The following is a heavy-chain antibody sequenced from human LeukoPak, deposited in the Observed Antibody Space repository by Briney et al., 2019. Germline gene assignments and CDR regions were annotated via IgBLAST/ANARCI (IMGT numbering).Heavy chain of an antibody. CDR1: GYSISSGYY. CDR2: TYHSGTS. CDR3: AREHRYSYDFDY. V-gene: IGHV4-38-2*02. J-gene: IGHJ4*02. Sequence: SETLSLTCAVSGYSISSGYYWGWVRQSPGKGLEWIGNTYHSGTSYYNPSLKSRVTMSLDTSKNQFSLKLSSVTAADTAVYYCAREHRYSYDFDYWGQGTLVTVSS. D-gene: IGHD5-18*01.